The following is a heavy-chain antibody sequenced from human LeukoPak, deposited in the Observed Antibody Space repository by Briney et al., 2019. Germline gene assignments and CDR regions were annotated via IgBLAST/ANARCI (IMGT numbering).Heavy chain of an antibody. CDR2: IRYSGST. CDR3: ARRVLTTVTTIADYFDF. J-gene: IGHJ4*02. V-gene: IGHV4-39*02. CDR1: GDSIRSSSYS. Sequence: SETLSLTCTDSGDSIRSSSYSWGWIRQTPGKGLEWIGTIRYSGSTYYNPSLKSRVAISVDTSKNHFSLNLNSVTAADAAVYYCARRVLTTVTTIADYFDFWGQGTLVTVSS. D-gene: IGHD4-11*01.